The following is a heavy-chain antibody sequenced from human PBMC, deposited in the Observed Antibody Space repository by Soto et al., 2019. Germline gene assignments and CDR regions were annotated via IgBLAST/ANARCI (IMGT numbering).Heavy chain of an antibody. CDR1: RFTFSSYG. CDR2: ISYDGSNK. Sequence: GGSLRLSCAASRFTFSSYGIHWVRQAPGKGLEWVAVISYDGSNKYYADSVKGQFTISRDNSKNTLYLQMDSLRAEDSAVYYCAKASSSWDGYYYYGMDVWG. V-gene: IGHV3-30*18. J-gene: IGHJ6*02. D-gene: IGHD6-13*01. CDR3: AKASSSWDGYYYYGMDV.